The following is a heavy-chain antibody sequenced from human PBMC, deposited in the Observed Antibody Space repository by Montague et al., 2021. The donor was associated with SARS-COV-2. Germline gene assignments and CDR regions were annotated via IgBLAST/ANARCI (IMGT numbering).Heavy chain of an antibody. V-gene: IGHV3-30*04. Sequence: SRRLSCAASGFTFSSYAMHWVRQAPGKGLEWVAVISYDGSNEYYADSVKGRFTISRDNSKNTLYLQMNSLRAEDTAVYYCARPYSGSYWGFFDYWGQGTLVTVSS. J-gene: IGHJ4*02. CDR3: ARPYSGSYWGFFDY. CDR2: ISYDGSNE. CDR1: GFTFSSYA. D-gene: IGHD1-26*01.